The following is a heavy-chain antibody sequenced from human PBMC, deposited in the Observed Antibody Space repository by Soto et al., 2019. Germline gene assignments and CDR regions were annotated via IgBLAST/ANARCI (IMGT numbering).Heavy chain of an antibody. J-gene: IGHJ6*02. Sequence: GGSLRLSCAASGFTFSSYGMHWVRQAPGKGLEWVAVISCDGSNKYYGDPVRGRFTISRDNFKNTLYLQMNSLRAEDTAVYYCAKEVVTAAGLGYGMDVWGQGTTVTVSS. CDR1: GFTFSSYG. CDR2: ISCDGSNK. CDR3: AKEVVTAAGLGYGMDV. D-gene: IGHD6-13*01. V-gene: IGHV3-30*18.